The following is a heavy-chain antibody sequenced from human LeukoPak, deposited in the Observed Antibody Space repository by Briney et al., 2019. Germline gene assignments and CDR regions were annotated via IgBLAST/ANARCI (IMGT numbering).Heavy chain of an antibody. CDR3: ARHGYTSGSYYFDY. V-gene: IGHV4-34*01. CDR1: GGSFSGYY. J-gene: IGHJ4*02. CDR2: INHSGST. D-gene: IGHD6-19*01. Sequence: PSETLSLTCAVYGGSFSGYYWSWIRQPPGKGLEWIGEINHSGSTNYNPSLKSRVTISVDTSKNQFSLKLSSVTAADTAVYYCARHGYTSGSYYFDYWGQGTLVTVSS.